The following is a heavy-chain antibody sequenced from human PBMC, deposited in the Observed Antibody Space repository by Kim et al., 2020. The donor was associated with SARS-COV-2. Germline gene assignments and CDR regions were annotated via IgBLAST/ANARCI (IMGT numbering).Heavy chain of an antibody. D-gene: IGHD3-16*02. V-gene: IGHV3-11*05. Sequence: GGSLRLSCAASGFTVSDYYMSWVRQAPGKGLEWVSHISSSSRYTNYADSVKGRFTISRDNAKNTLYLQMNSLRAEDTAVYYCARGGDDYVCGSYREYYFSYGRDVWGQRTAVTVSS. CDR1: GFTVSDYY. CDR3: ARGGDDYVCGSYREYYFSYGRDV. J-gene: IGHJ6*02. CDR2: ISSSSRYT.